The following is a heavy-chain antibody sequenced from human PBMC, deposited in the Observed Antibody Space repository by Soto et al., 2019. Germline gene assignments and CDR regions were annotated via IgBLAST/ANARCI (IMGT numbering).Heavy chain of an antibody. Sequence: SQTLKLTYAISGASVSSSSVTGTWIRQSPSRGLEWLGRTYYRSKWYNDYAESVKSRITINPDTSKNQFSLHLNSVTPEDTAVYYCVRLIGNSWLDFWGQGTLVTVSS. J-gene: IGHJ5*01. CDR2: TYYRSKWYN. CDR3: VRLIGNSWLDF. V-gene: IGHV6-1*01. CDR1: GASVSSSSVT. D-gene: IGHD1-26*01.